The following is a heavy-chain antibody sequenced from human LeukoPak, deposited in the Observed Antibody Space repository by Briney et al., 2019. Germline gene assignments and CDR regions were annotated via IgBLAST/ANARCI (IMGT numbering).Heavy chain of an antibody. V-gene: IGHV3-30-3*01. D-gene: IGHD3-10*01. CDR2: ISYDGSNK. CDR1: GFTFSSYA. CDR3: AKDLLGED. Sequence: GGSLRLSCAASGFTFSSYAMHWVRQAPGKGLEWVAVISYDGSNKYYADSVKGRFTISRDNSKNTLYLQMNSLRAEDTAVYYCAKDLLGEDWGQGTLVTVSS. J-gene: IGHJ4*02.